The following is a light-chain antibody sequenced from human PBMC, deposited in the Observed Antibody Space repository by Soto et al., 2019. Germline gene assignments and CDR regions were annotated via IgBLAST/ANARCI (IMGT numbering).Light chain of an antibody. Sequence: EIVLTQSPATLSLSPGERATLSCRASQSVSSYLAWYQQKPGQAPRLLIYDASNRATGIPARFSGSVSGTDFTLTISSLEPEDLAVYYCQQRSNWPPKTFGQGTKVDIK. CDR2: DAS. CDR1: QSVSSY. V-gene: IGKV3-11*01. CDR3: QQRSNWPPKT. J-gene: IGKJ1*01.